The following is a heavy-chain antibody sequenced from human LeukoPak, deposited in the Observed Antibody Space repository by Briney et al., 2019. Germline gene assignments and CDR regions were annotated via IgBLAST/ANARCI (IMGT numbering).Heavy chain of an antibody. Sequence: GGSLRLSCAASGFTFATDSMNWVRQAPGKGLEWVSSISSSSYHIYYADSVKGRFTISRDNAKNSLYLQMNSLRAEDTAVYYRAGGSSGYCSSTSCSYYYYGMDVWGQGTTVTVSS. CDR1: GFTFATDS. CDR2: ISSSSYHI. V-gene: IGHV3-21*01. J-gene: IGHJ6*02. CDR3: AGGSSGYCSSTSCSYYYYGMDV. D-gene: IGHD2-2*01.